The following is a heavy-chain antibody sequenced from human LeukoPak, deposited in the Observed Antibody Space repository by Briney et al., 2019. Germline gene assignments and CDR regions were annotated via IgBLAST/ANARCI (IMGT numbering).Heavy chain of an antibody. Sequence: ASVKVSCKASGYTFTSYGISWVRQAPGQGLGWMGWITPYNGNTNYAQKLQGRVTMTTDTSTSTAYMELRSLRSDDTAVYYCARAVPPNLEWFYYWGQGTLVTVSS. CDR1: GYTFTSYG. J-gene: IGHJ4*02. D-gene: IGHD3-3*01. V-gene: IGHV1-18*01. CDR2: ITPYNGNT. CDR3: ARAVPPNLEWFYY.